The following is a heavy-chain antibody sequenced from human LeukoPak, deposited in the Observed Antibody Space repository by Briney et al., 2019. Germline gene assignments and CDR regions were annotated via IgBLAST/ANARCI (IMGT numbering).Heavy chain of an antibody. CDR3: ARETPVMDV. J-gene: IGHJ6*03. CDR2: ITTNGGST. D-gene: IGHD2-15*01. CDR1: GFTFSRYA. Sequence: GGSLRLSCAASGFTFSRYAMHWVRLAPGKGLEYVSFITTNGGSTYYANSVKGRFTISRDNSKNTLYLQMGSLRAEDMAVYYCARETPVMDVWGKGTTVTISS. V-gene: IGHV3-64*01.